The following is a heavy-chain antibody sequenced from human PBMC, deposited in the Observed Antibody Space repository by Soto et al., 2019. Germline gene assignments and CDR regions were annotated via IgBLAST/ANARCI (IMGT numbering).Heavy chain of an antibody. V-gene: IGHV4-59*12. CDR2: IYYSGST. CDR1: GGSISSYY. J-gene: IGHJ4*02. D-gene: IGHD2-8*02. CDR3: ARDKITGLFDY. Sequence: PSETLSLTCTVSGGSISSYYWSWIRQPPGKGLGWIGYIYYSGSTNYNPSLKSRVTISVDTSKNQFSLKLTSVTAADMAVYYCARDKITGLFDYWGQGTLVTVSS.